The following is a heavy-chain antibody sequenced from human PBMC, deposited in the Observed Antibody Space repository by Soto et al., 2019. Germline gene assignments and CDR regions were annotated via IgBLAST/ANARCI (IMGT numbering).Heavy chain of an antibody. J-gene: IGHJ4*02. D-gene: IGHD1-26*01. CDR2: ISYDGSNK. Sequence: SLGLSCAASGFTFSSYAMHWGRQAPGKGLEWVAVISYDGSNKYYADSVKGRFTISRDNSKNTLYLQMNSLRAEDTAVYSCARGVGATNFDYWGQGTLVTVSS. V-gene: IGHV3-30-3*01. CDR3: ARGVGATNFDY. CDR1: GFTFSSYA.